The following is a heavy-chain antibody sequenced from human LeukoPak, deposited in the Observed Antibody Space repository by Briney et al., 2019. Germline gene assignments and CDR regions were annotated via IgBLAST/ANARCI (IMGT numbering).Heavy chain of an antibody. CDR3: VRGASYASGYYYVLDY. V-gene: IGHV1-46*01. Sequence: ASVKVSCKASGYTFTIYYTHWVRQAPGQGLEWMGIINPSGTSTSYPQNFQGRVTMTRDTSTSTVYMELSSLTSDDTAVYYCVRGASYASGYYYVLDYWGQGTLVTVSS. D-gene: IGHD3-22*01. CDR1: GYTFTIYY. J-gene: IGHJ4*02. CDR2: INPSGTST.